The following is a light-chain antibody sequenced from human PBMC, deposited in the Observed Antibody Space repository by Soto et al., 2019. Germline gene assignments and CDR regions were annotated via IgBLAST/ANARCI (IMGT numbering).Light chain of an antibody. CDR3: QQYGSSPPWT. Sequence: EIVLTQSPGTLSLSPGERATLSCRASQSVSSSYLAWYQQKPGQAPRLLIYGASSRATGIPERFSGSGSGTAFTLTISRLEPEDFAGYYCQQYGSSPPWTFGQGTKVEIK. J-gene: IGKJ1*01. CDR2: GAS. CDR1: QSVSSSY. V-gene: IGKV3-20*01.